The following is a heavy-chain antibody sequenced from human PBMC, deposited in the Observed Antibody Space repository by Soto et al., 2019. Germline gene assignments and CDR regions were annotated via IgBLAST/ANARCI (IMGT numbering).Heavy chain of an antibody. CDR2: IYSGGST. Sequence: GGSLRLSCAASGLTVGSNYMSWVRQAPGKGLEWVSVIYSGGSTYYADSVKGRFTISRDNSKNTLYLQMNSLRAEDTAVYYCARDHGSGYDDAFDIWGQGTMGTVSS. J-gene: IGHJ3*02. V-gene: IGHV3-53*01. D-gene: IGHD5-12*01. CDR3: ARDHGSGYDDAFDI. CDR1: GLTVGSNY.